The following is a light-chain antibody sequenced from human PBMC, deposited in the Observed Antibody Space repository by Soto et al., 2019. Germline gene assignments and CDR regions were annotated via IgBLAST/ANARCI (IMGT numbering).Light chain of an antibody. V-gene: IGKV1-27*01. CDR1: QGISNY. J-gene: IGKJ1*01. CDR2: AAS. CDR3: QMYNSAPRT. Sequence: DIQMTQSPSSLSASVGDRVTITCRASQGISNYLAWYQQKPGKVPKLLIYAASTLQSGVASRFSGSGSGTDFTLTISSVEAEDVATYYCQMYNSAPRTFGLGTKVEIK.